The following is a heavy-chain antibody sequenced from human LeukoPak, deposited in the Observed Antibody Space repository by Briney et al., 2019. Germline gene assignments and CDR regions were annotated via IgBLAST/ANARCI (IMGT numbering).Heavy chain of an antibody. CDR3: ARAPAEIGGYYPEYFRH. V-gene: IGHV3-74*01. Sequence: PGGSLRLSCAASGFTFSRYWMHWVRQAPGKGLVWVSRIKSDGSTNYADYVKGRFTISRDNAKNTVSLQMNSLRAEDTGVYYCARAPAEIGGYYPEYFRHWGQGTLVTVSS. D-gene: IGHD3-22*01. CDR1: GFTFSRYW. CDR2: IKSDGST. J-gene: IGHJ1*01.